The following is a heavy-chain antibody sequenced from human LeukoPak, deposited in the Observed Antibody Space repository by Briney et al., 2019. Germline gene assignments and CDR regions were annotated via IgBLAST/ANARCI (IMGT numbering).Heavy chain of an antibody. D-gene: IGHD4-17*01. Sequence: PGGSLRLSCAASGFTFSDYYMSWLRQAPGKGLEWVSYISSSGSTIYYADSVKGRFTISRDNAKNSLYLQMNSLRAEDTAVYYCARDRSDLNYGDTFDYWGQGTLVTVSS. CDR3: ARDRSDLNYGDTFDY. V-gene: IGHV3-11*04. CDR1: GFTFSDYY. J-gene: IGHJ4*02. CDR2: ISSSGSTI.